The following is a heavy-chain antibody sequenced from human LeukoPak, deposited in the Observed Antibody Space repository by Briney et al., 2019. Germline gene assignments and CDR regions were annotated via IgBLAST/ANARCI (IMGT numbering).Heavy chain of an antibody. CDR2: ISVSGGTT. V-gene: IGHV3-23*01. Sequence: GGSLRLSCAVSGFTFSSYAMNWVRQAPGKGLEWVSSISVSGGTTYYADPVKGRFTISRDNSKNTLYLQMNSLRAEGTAIYYCAKDCSGSGSFYDYSGEGTLVTVSS. CDR1: GFTFSSYA. CDR3: AKDCSGSGSFYDY. D-gene: IGHD1-26*01. J-gene: IGHJ4*02.